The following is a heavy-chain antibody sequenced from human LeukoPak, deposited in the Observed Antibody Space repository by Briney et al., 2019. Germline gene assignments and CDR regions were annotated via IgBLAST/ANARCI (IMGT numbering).Heavy chain of an antibody. Sequence: PGGSLRLSCAASGFTFSSHWAHWVRQAPGKGLVWVSRINTDGSTTTYADSVKGRFTISRDNAKNTLYLQMNSLRAEDTAVYYCAKVYSSSSFDYWGQGTLVTVSS. CDR2: INTDGSTT. D-gene: IGHD6-6*01. J-gene: IGHJ4*02. CDR3: AKVYSSSSFDY. V-gene: IGHV3-74*01. CDR1: GFTFSSHW.